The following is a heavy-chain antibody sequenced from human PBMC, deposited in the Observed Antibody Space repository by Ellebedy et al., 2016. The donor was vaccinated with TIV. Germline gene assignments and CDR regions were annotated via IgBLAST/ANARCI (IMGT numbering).Heavy chain of an antibody. V-gene: IGHV7-4-1*01. J-gene: IGHJ6*02. CDR3: ARDLGRFGELLDYYGMDV. CDR2: INTNTGNP. Sequence: AASVKVSCKASGYTFTGYYMHWVRQAPGQGLEWMGWINTNTGNPTYAQGFTGRFVFSLDTSVSTAYLQICSLKAEDTAVYYCARDLGRFGELLDYYGMDVWGQGTTVTVSS. D-gene: IGHD3-10*01. CDR1: GYTFTGYY.